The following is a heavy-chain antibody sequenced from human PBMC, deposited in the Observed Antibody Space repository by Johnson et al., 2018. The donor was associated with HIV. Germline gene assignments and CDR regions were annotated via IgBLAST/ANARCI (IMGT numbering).Heavy chain of an antibody. J-gene: IGHJ3*02. Sequence: VQLVESGGGLVQPGGSLRLSCAASGFTFSSYDMHWVRQATGKGLEWVSAIGTAGDTYYPGSVKGRFTISRDNSKSTLYLQMNSLRAEDTAVYYCANDFWSGSGIWGQGTMVTVSS. CDR2: IGTAGDT. D-gene: IGHD3-3*01. V-gene: IGHV3-13*01. CDR1: GFTFSSYD. CDR3: ANDFWSGSGI.